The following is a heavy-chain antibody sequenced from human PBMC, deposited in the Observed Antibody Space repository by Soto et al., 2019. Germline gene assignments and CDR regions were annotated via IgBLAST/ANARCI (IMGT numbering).Heavy chain of an antibody. CDR2: INPSGGST. CDR1: GYTFTSYG. Sequence: ASVKVSCKASGYTFTSYGISWVRQAPGQGLEWMGIINPSGGSTSYAQKFQGRVTMTRDTSTSTVYMELSSLRSEDTAVYYCAREMGFEQLLTYYYYGMDVWGQGTTVTVSS. V-gene: IGHV1-46*01. D-gene: IGHD6-6*01. CDR3: AREMGFEQLLTYYYYGMDV. J-gene: IGHJ6*02.